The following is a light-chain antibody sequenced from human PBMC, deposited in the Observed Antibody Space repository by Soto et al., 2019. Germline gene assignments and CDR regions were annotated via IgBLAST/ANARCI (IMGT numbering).Light chain of an antibody. CDR3: QQYGSSPVT. J-gene: IGKJ5*01. CDR2: GAS. CDR1: QSVTSTY. Sequence: EIVLTQSPGTLSLSPGERATLSCRASQSVTSTYLAWYQQRPGQAPRLLIYGASSRATGIPDRFSGSGSGTDFTLTISRLEPEDFAVYYCQQYGSSPVTFGQGTRLEIK. V-gene: IGKV3-20*01.